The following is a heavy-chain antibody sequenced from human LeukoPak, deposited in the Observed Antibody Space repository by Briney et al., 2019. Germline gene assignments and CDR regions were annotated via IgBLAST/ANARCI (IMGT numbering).Heavy chain of an antibody. CDR1: GFIFSDYY. V-gene: IGHV3-11*06. D-gene: IGHD3-22*01. CDR2: ISSTSSYT. J-gene: IGHJ4*02. Sequence: GGSLRLSCAASGFIFSDYYMSWIRQAPGKGLEWVSFISSTSSYTNYADSVKGRFTISRDNAKNSLFLQMNSLRAEDTAVYYCARWTSGYYVYWGQGALVTVSS. CDR3: ARWTSGYYVY.